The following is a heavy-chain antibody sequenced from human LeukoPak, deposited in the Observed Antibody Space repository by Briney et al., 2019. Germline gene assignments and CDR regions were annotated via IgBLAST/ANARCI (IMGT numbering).Heavy chain of an antibody. V-gene: IGHV3-7*01. CDR1: GFTFSSCW. D-gene: IGHD2-2*01. J-gene: IGHJ4*02. CDR3: ARDTWVVPAAIDY. Sequence: PGGSLRLSCAASGFTFSSCWMSWVRQAPGKGLEWVANIKQDGSEKHYVDSVKGRFTISRDNAKNSLYLQMNSLRAEDTAVYYCARDTWVVPAAIDYWGQGTLVTVSS. CDR2: IKQDGSEK.